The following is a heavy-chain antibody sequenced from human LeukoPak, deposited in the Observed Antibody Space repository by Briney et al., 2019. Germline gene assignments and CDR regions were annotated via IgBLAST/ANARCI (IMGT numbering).Heavy chain of an antibody. CDR3: AKEIAAAGINDSDY. V-gene: IGHV3-23*01. CDR2: ISGSGGST. CDR1: GFTFSSYA. D-gene: IGHD6-13*01. Sequence: GGSLRLSCAASGFTFSSYAMSWVRQGPGKGREWVSAISGSGGSTYYADSVKGRFTISRDNSKNTLYLQMNSLRAEDTAVYYCAKEIAAAGINDSDYWGQGTLVTVSS. J-gene: IGHJ4*02.